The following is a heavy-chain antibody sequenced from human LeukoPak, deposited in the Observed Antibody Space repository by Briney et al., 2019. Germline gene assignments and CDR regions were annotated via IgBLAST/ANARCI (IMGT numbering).Heavy chain of an antibody. CDR2: INQDGSEK. Sequence: GGSLRLSCAASGFTFNIYWMTWVRQAPGKGLEWVANINQDGSEKNYVDSVRGRFTISRDNAKNSLYLQMNSLRVEDTAVYYCARDPRTVRIWGQGTLVTVSS. D-gene: IGHD1-1*01. V-gene: IGHV3-7*01. J-gene: IGHJ4*02. CDR1: GFTFNIYW. CDR3: ARDPRTVRI.